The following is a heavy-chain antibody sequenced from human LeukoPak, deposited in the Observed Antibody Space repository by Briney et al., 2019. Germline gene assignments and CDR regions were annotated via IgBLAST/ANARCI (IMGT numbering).Heavy chain of an antibody. CDR1: GDSISRSSYY. V-gene: IGHV4-39*01. D-gene: IGHD3-10*01. CDR3: ARLNYVGSGSYPDS. CDR2: IYHGGST. J-gene: IGHJ4*02. Sequence: SETLSLTCIVSGDSISRSSYYWGWIRQPPGEGLEWIGTIYHGGSTYYNPSLKSRVTISVDTSRNQFSLKLNSVTAADTAVFYCARLNYVGSGSYPDSWGQGTLVTVSS.